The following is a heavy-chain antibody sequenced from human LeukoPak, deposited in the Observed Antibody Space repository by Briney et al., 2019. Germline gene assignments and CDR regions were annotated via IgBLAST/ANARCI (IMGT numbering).Heavy chain of an antibody. CDR1: GYTFTCYY. V-gene: IGHV1-2*02. D-gene: IGHD6-19*01. CDR3: ASKASSGWYEGRDY. J-gene: IGHJ4*02. Sequence: ASVKVSCKASGYTFTCYYMHWVRQAPGQGLEWMGWINPNSGGTNYAQKFQGRVTMTRDTSISTAYMELSRLRSDDTAVYYCASKASSGWYEGRDYWGQGTLVTVSS. CDR2: INPNSGGT.